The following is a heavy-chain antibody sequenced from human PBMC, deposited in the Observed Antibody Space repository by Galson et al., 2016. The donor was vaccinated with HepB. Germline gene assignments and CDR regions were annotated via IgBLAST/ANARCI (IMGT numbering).Heavy chain of an antibody. CDR1: GFTFSSYR. D-gene: IGHD6-6*01. CDR3: ARSLGWYFDV. J-gene: IGHJ2*01. CDR2: VSHSSTYV. V-gene: IGHV3-21*01. Sequence: SLRLSCAASGFTFSSYRMNWVRQAPGKGLEWVSSVSHSSTYVYYADSVQGRFTISRDNAKNSLYLEMNSLRVEDTAVFYCARSLGWYFDVWGRGTPVTVSS.